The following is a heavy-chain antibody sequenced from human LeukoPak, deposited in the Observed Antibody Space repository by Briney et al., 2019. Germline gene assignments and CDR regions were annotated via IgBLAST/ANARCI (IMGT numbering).Heavy chain of an antibody. J-gene: IGHJ6*03. CDR1: GFTFSSYA. V-gene: IGHV3-23*01. D-gene: IGHD1-14*01. CDR3: AKAPPGQPYYYYYMDV. CDR2: ISGSGGST. Sequence: PGGSLRLSCAASGFTFSSYAMSWVRQAPGKGLEWVSAISGSGGSTYYADSVKGRFTISRDNSKNTLYLQMNSLRAEDTAVYYCAKAPPGQPYYYYYMDVWGKGTTVTVSS.